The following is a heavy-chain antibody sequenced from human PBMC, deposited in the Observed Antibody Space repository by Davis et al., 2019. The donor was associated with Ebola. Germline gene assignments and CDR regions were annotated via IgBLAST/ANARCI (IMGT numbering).Heavy chain of an antibody. D-gene: IGHD3-3*01. V-gene: IGHV3-33*01. J-gene: IGHJ4*02. CDR2: IWYDGSKK. CDR3: AREEGLVLEWLFADY. Sequence: PGGSLRLSCAASGFTFSSYGMHWVRQAPGKGLEWVAVIWYDGSKKYYADSVKGRFTISRDNSKNTLYLQMNSLRAEDTAVYYCAREEGLVLEWLFADYWGQGTLVTVSS. CDR1: GFTFSSYG.